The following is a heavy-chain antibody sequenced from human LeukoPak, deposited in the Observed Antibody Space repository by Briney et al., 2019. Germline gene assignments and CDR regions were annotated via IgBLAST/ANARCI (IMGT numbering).Heavy chain of an antibody. V-gene: IGHV4-31*02. CDR2: IYYSGST. Sequence: SQTLSLTWTVSGGSISSGGYYWSWIRQPPGKGLEWIGYIYYSGSTYYNPSLKSRVTISVDTSKNQFSLKLSSVTAADTAVYYCARLYCSGGSCYEENWFDPWGQGTLVTVSS. CDR1: GGSISSGGYY. D-gene: IGHD2-15*01. J-gene: IGHJ5*02. CDR3: ARLYCSGGSCYEENWFDP.